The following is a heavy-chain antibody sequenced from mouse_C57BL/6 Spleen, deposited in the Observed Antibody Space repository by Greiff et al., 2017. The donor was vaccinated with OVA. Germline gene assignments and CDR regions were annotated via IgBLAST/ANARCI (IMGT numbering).Heavy chain of an antibody. J-gene: IGHJ2*01. CDR1: GYTFTSYW. D-gene: IGHD1-1*01. CDR3: ARSRDYGSSYVGY. Sequence: VQLQQPGAELVKPGASVKLSCKASGYTFTSYWMHWVKPRPGQGLEWIGMIHPNSGSTNYNEKFKSKATLTVDKSSSTAYMQISSLTSEDSAVYDCARSRDYGSSYVGYWGQGTTLTVSS. CDR2: IHPNSGST. V-gene: IGHV1-64*01.